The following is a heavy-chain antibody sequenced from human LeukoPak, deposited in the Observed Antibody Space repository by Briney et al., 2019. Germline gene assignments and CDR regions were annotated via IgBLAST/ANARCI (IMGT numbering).Heavy chain of an antibody. V-gene: IGHV1-18*01. CDR3: ARTGRYGSGTNASDI. CDR2: IRAYKGNT. CDR1: GYTFTSYG. Sequence: ASVKVSGKASGYTFTSYGISWVRQAPGQGLEWMGWIRAYKGNTNYARKLQGRVTMTTDTYQSPAYMELRSLRSDDTAVYYCARTGRYGSGTNASDIWGQATMVTVSS. D-gene: IGHD3-10*01. J-gene: IGHJ3*02.